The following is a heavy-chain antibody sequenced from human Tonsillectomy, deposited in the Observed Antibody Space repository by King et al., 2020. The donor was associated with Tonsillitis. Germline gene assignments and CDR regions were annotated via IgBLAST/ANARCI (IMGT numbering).Heavy chain of an antibody. D-gene: IGHD3-10*01. CDR3: ARVSMVRGVTDAFDI. V-gene: IGHV4-59*01. J-gene: IGHJ3*02. CDR1: GGSISSYY. CDR2: IYYSGST. Sequence: QLQESGPGLVKPSETLSLTCTVSGGSISSYYWSWIRQPPGKGLEWIGYIYYSGSTNYNPSLMSRVTISVDTSKNQFSLKLSSVTAADTAVYYCARVSMVRGVTDAFDIWGQGTMVTVSS.